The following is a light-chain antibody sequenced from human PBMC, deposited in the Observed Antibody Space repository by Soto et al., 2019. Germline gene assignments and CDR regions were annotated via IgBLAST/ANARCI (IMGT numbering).Light chain of an antibody. J-gene: IGLJ2*01. V-gene: IGLV1-47*02. CDR3: AAWEDSLSGGV. CDR2: SND. CDR1: SFNIGFNY. Sequence: QSVLTQPPSASGTPGQTVTISCSGSSFNIGFNYVYWYQQLPGMAPKLLIHSNDERPSGVPDRFSGSKSGTSASLAISGLRSEDDAEYYCAAWEDSLSGGVFGPGTKLTVL.